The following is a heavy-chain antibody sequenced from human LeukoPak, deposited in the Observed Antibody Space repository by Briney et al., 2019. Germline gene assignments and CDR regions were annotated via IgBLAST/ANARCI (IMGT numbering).Heavy chain of an antibody. Sequence: SETLSLTCAVYGGSFSGYYWSWIRQHPGKGLEWIGYIYYSGSTYYNPSLKSRVTISVDTSKNQFSLKLSSVTAADTAVYYCAGTYGSGSYLYFDYWGQGTLVTVSS. CDR2: IYYSGST. J-gene: IGHJ4*02. CDR3: AGTYGSGSYLYFDY. CDR1: GGSFSGYY. D-gene: IGHD3-10*01. V-gene: IGHV4-31*11.